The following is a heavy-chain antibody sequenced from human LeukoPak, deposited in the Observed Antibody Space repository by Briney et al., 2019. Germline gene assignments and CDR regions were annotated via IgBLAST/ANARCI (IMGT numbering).Heavy chain of an antibody. Sequence: SETLSLTCTVSGGSISSYYWSWIRQPPGKGLEWIGYIYYSGSTNYNPSLKSRVTISVDTSKNQFSLKLSSVTAADTAVYYCARGIAVAPQALLIWYFDLWGRGTLVTVSS. D-gene: IGHD6-19*01. J-gene: IGHJ2*01. CDR1: GGSISSYY. V-gene: IGHV4-59*01. CDR2: IYYSGST. CDR3: ARGIAVAPQALLIWYFDL.